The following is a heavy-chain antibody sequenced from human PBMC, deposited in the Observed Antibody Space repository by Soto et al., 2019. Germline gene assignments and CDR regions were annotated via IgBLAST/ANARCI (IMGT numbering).Heavy chain of an antibody. J-gene: IGHJ4*02. D-gene: IGHD2-8*01. CDR1: GFTFSDYY. CDR2: ISSSSSYT. V-gene: IGHV3-11*06. Sequence: GGSLRLSCAASGFTFSDYYMSWIRQAPGKGLEWVSYISSSSSYTNYADSVKGRFTIPRDNAKNSLYLQMNSLRAEDTAVYYCARTPDCTNGVCSAGFDYWGQGTLVTVSS. CDR3: ARTPDCTNGVCSAGFDY.